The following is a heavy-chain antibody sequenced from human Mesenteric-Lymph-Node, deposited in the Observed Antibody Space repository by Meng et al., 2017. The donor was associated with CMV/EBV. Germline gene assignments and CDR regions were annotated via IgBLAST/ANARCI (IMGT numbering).Heavy chain of an antibody. V-gene: IGHV3-48*03. CDR2: ISSSGSRA. J-gene: IGHJ5*02. D-gene: IGHD6-19*01. Sequence: GGSLRLSCAVSGFNFSNYEMSWVRQAPRKGLEWLSYISSSGSRAYYAESVKGRFTISRDNAKNLLYLQMNSLRAEDTAIYYCASNLGQWLDWFDPWGQGTLVTVSS. CDR1: GFNFSNYE. CDR3: ASNLGQWLDWFDP.